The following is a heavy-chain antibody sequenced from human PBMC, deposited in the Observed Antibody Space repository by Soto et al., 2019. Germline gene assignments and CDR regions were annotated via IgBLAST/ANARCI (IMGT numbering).Heavy chain of an antibody. Sequence: PGGSLRLSCAASGFTFSNAWMSWVRQAPGKGLEWVGRIKSKTDGGTTDYAAPVKGRFTISRDDSKNTLYLQMNSLKTEDTAVYYCTTAEDPLIVATTLAPSEPTFDYWGQGTLVTVSS. J-gene: IGHJ4*02. V-gene: IGHV3-15*01. CDR2: IKSKTDGGTT. CDR3: TTAEDPLIVATTLAPSEPTFDY. CDR1: GFTFSNAW. D-gene: IGHD5-12*01.